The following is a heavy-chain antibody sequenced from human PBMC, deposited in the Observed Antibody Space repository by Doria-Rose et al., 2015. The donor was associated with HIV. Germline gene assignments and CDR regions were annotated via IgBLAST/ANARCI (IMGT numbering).Heavy chain of an antibody. CDR2: LNVGNGDT. J-gene: IGHJ4*02. V-gene: IGHV1-3*01. CDR3: ARIHSLSSSSLGH. Sequence: AIPWVRQAPGHRLEWMGWLNVGNGDTRYSRKFQDRVTITSDTSANTGYMALGSLRSEDTAVYYCARIHSLSSSSLGHWGQGTLVTVSS. CDR1: A. D-gene: IGHD6-13*01.